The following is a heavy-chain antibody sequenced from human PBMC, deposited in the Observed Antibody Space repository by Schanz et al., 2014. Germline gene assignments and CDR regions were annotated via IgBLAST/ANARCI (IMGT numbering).Heavy chain of an antibody. Sequence: WTWIRQPPGKGLEWIGNIYNSGSTKYNPSVKSRVTIAVDTSKNQFSLKLSSVTAADTAVYYCAREWSSFDYWGQGTLVTVSS. CDR2: IYNSGST. J-gene: IGHJ4*02. CDR3: AREWSSFDY. D-gene: IGHD2-8*01. V-gene: IGHV4-59*01.